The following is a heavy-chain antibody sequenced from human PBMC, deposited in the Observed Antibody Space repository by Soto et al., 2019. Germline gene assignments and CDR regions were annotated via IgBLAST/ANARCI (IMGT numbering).Heavy chain of an antibody. D-gene: IGHD2-15*01. V-gene: IGHV3-21*01. Sequence: PGGSLRLSCAASGFTFSSYSMNWVRQAPGKGLEWVSSISSSSSYIYYADSVKGRFTISRDNAKNSLYLQMNSLRAEDTAVYYCAREQDIVVVVAATQNDYYYYYMDVWGKGTTVTVSS. CDR1: GFTFSSYS. J-gene: IGHJ6*03. CDR3: AREQDIVVVVAATQNDYYYYYMDV. CDR2: ISSSSSYI.